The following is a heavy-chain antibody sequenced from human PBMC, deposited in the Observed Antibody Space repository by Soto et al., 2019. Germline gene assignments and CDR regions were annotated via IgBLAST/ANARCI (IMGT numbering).Heavy chain of an antibody. J-gene: IGHJ4*02. Sequence: PGGSLRLSCAASGFPFSSYAMSWVRQSPGKGLEWVASTSYDGSKEYYTDSVKGRFTVSRDNSKNTLDLQMNSLRAEDTALYYCAGVVYGANSVPSYWGQGTLITVSS. V-gene: IGHV3-30*04. D-gene: IGHD2-8*02. CDR3: AGVVYGANSVPSY. CDR2: TSYDGSKE. CDR1: GFPFSSYA.